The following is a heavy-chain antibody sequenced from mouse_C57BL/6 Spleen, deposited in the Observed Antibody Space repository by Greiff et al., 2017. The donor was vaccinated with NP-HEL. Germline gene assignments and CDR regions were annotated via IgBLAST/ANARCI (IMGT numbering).Heavy chain of an antibody. V-gene: IGHV1-19*01. D-gene: IGHD2-4*01. Sequence: VQLQQSGPVLVKPGASVKMSCKASGYTFTDYYMNWVKQSHGKSLEWIGVINPYNGGTSYNQKFKGKATLTVDKSSSTAYMELNSLTSEDSAVYYCARSYDYDSLDYWGQGTTLTVSS. J-gene: IGHJ2*01. CDR1: GYTFTDYY. CDR2: INPYNGGT. CDR3: ARSYDYDSLDY.